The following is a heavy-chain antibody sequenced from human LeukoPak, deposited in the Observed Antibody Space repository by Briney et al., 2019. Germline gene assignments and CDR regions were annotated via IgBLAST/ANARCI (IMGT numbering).Heavy chain of an antibody. CDR2: INWNGGST. CDR1: GFTFDDYG. J-gene: IGHJ4*02. Sequence: GSLRLSCAASGFTFDDYGMSWVRQAPGKGLEWVSGINWNGGSTDYADSVKGRFTISRDNAKNSLYLQMNSLRAEDTALYYCARDRYYYDSSGYSSFDYWGQGTLVTVSS. D-gene: IGHD3-22*01. V-gene: IGHV3-20*04. CDR3: ARDRYYYDSSGYSSFDY.